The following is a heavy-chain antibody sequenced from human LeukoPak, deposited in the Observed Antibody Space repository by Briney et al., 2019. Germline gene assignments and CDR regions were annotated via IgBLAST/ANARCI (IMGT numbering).Heavy chain of an antibody. D-gene: IGHD6-6*01. V-gene: IGHV3-53*04. CDR3: AASAARGAFDI. CDR2: IYSGGST. Sequence: GGSLRLSCAASGFTVSSNYMSWVRQAPGKGLGWVSVIYSGGSTYYADSVKGRFTISRHNSKNTLYLQMNSLRAEDTAVYYCAASAARGAFDIWGQGTMVTVSS. CDR1: GFTVSSNY. J-gene: IGHJ3*02.